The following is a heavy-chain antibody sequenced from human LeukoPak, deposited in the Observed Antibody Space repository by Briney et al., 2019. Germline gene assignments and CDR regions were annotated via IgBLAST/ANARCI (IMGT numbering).Heavy chain of an antibody. CDR1: GGSFSGYY. CDR2: INHSGCT. Sequence: PSETLSLTCAVYGGSFSGYYWNWIRQPPGKGLEWIGEINHSGCTNYNPSLKSRVTISVDTSKNQFSLKLSSVTAADTAVYYCARAVQGIAVQSLDYWGQGTLVTVSS. J-gene: IGHJ4*02. V-gene: IGHV4-34*01. CDR3: ARAVQGIAVQSLDY. D-gene: IGHD6-19*01.